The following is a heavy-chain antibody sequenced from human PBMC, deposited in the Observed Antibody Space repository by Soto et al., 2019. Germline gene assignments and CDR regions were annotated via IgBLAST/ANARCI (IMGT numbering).Heavy chain of an antibody. CDR3: ARHWVDWLLYIYDSSGYPREDAFDI. CDR1: GGSISSSSYY. CDR2: IYYSGST. V-gene: IGHV4-39*01. J-gene: IGHJ3*02. D-gene: IGHD3-22*01. Sequence: PSDTLSLTCTVSGGSISSSSYYWGWIRQPPGKGLEWIGSIYYSGSTYYNPSLKSRVTISVDTSKNQFSLKLSSVTAADTAVYYCARHWVDWLLYIYDSSGYPREDAFDIWGQGTMVTVSS.